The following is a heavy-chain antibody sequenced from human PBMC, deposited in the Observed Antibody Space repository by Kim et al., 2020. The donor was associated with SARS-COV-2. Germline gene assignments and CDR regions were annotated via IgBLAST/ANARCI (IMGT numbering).Heavy chain of an antibody. CDR3: SAHVGGSSLRDP. V-gene: IGHV4-39*01. CDR1: GGSITSRSYY. D-gene: IGHD6-6*01. CDR2: IYHSGST. Sequence: SETLSLTCTVSGGSITSRSYYWGWIRQPPGEGLEWIGNIYHSGSTYYNPSLKSRVTMSVDTSKNQFSLKLSSVTASDTAVYYCSAHVGGSSLRDPWGQGTLVTVSS. J-gene: IGHJ5*02.